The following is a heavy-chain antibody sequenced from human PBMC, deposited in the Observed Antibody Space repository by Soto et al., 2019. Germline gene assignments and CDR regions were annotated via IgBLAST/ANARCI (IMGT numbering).Heavy chain of an antibody. V-gene: IGHV4-4*02. CDR3: AYSSGWYRHDV. D-gene: IGHD6-19*01. CDR1: GDSISSPKW. CDR2: LLHSGTT. J-gene: IGHJ3*01. Sequence: QVQLQESGPGLVKPSGTLSLTCAVSGDSISSPKWWTWLRQPPGKGLEWIGDLLHSGTTNYNPSLNSRVILSVDKSQNQFSLSLPSVTAADTAIYYCAYSSGWYRHDVWGQGTSVTVSS.